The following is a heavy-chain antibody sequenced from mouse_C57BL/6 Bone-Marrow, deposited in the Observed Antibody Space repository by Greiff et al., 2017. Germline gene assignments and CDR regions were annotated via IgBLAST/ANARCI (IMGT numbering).Heavy chain of an antibody. D-gene: IGHD2-14*01. CDR3: TTELYYRKRYYAMDY. CDR2: IDPENGDT. CDR1: GFNIKDDY. Sequence: EVQLVESGAELVRPGASVKLSCTASGFNIKDDYMHWVKQRPEQGLEWIGWIDPENGDTEYASKFQGKATITADPSSNTAYLQLSSLTSEDTAVYYCTTELYYRKRYYAMDYWGQGTSVTVSS. J-gene: IGHJ4*01. V-gene: IGHV14-4*01.